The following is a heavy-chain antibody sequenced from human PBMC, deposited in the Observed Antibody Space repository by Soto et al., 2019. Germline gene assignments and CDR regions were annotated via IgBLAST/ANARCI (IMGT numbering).Heavy chain of an antibody. CDR3: AKDWNGDYVSSTFDY. Sequence: GGSLRLSCAASGFTFSSHAMSWVRQAPGKGLEWVSAISGSGGSTYYADSVKGRFTISRDNSKNTLYLQMNSLRAEDTAVYYCAKDWNGDYVSSTFDYWGQGTLVTVSS. V-gene: IGHV3-23*01. J-gene: IGHJ4*02. CDR1: GFTFSSHA. CDR2: ISGSGGST. D-gene: IGHD4-17*01.